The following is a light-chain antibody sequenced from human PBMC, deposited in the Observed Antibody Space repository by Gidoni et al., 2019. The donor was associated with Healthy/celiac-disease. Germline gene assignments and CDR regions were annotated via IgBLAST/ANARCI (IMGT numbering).Light chain of an antibody. CDR1: QDISNY. CDR2: DSS. Sequence: IQLTQSPSSLSASVGDRVTITCQASQDISNYLNWYQQKPGKAPKLLIYDSSNLETGVPSRFSGSGAGTDFTFTISSLQPEDIATYYCQQYDNRPPYTFGQGTKLEIK. V-gene: IGKV1-33*01. J-gene: IGKJ2*01. CDR3: QQYDNRPPYT.